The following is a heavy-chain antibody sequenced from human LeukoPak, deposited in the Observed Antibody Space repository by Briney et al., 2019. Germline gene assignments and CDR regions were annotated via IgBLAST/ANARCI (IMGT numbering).Heavy chain of an antibody. CDR3: AKVGGITMAEDY. V-gene: IGHV3-23*01. J-gene: IGHJ4*02. D-gene: IGHD3-10*01. CDR2: ISGSGGST. CDR1: GFTFSSYA. Sequence: GGSPRLSCAASGFTFSSYAMSWVRQAPGKGLEWVSAISGSGGSTYYADSVKGRFTISRDNSKNTLYLQMNSLRAEDTAVYYCAKVGGITMAEDYWGQGTLVTVSS.